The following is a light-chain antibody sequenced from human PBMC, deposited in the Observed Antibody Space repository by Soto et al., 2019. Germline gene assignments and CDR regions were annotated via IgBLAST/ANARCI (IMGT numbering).Light chain of an antibody. CDR2: GAS. CDR1: QSVSSN. V-gene: IGKV3-15*01. CDR3: QQYNNWPPYT. Sequence: EIVMTQSPATLSVSPGERATLSCRASQSVSSNLAWYQQKPGQAPRLIIYGASTRATGIPARFSGSGSGTEFTLTISSLQSEDFAVYYCQQYNNWPPYTFGQGTK. J-gene: IGKJ2*01.